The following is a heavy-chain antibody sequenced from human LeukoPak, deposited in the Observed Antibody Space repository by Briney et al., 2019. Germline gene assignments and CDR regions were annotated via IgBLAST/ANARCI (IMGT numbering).Heavy chain of an antibody. D-gene: IGHD3-22*01. Sequence: GGSLRLSCAASGFTFSSYSMNWVRQAPGKGLEWVSSISSSSSYIYYADSVKGRFTISRDNAKNSLYLQMNSLRAEDTAVYYCARDVAYYDSSGYNETDYWGQGTLVTVSS. CDR2: ISSSSSYI. J-gene: IGHJ4*02. CDR3: ARDVAYYDSSGYNETDY. V-gene: IGHV3-21*01. CDR1: GFTFSSYS.